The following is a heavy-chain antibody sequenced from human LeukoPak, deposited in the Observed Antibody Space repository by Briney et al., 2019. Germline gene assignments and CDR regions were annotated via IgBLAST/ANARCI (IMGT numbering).Heavy chain of an antibody. CDR1: CGSFSGYY. J-gene: IGHJ4*02. CDR3: ARDGRDTSALYNPLRFDY. V-gene: IGHV4-34*01. CDR2: INHRGST. D-gene: IGHD1-1*01. Sequence: SETLSLTCGVYCGSFSGYYWSWIRQPPGKGLEWIGEINHRGSTNYNPSLKSRVTIPVDTSKNQFSLRLSSVTAADTAVYYCARDGRDTSALYNPLRFDYWGQGTLVTVSS.